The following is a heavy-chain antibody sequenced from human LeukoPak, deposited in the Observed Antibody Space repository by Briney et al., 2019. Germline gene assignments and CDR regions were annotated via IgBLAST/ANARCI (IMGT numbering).Heavy chain of an antibody. J-gene: IGHJ6*01. CDR2: ISIVGST. V-gene: IGHV3-66*01. CDR1: GFIVSNNN. CDR3: ARARELPRYYYYSYGMEV. D-gene: IGHD1-26*01. Sequence: SLILSYAASGFIVSNNNMSWVRPARQKVLEWVTIISIVGSTYYADTVKGRFTITTDNSKNTPYLHMNSLRSEDTAVYYCARARELPRYYYYSYGMEVWGQGTTVTVS.